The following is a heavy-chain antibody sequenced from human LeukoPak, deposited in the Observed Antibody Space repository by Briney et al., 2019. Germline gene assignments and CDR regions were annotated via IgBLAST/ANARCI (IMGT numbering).Heavy chain of an antibody. CDR2: INPNSGAT. D-gene: IGHD2-2*01. Sequence: ASVKVSCKASGCTFTSYFLNWVRQAPGQGLEWMGWINPNSGATNYAPKFQGRVTMTRDTSITTAYMELSSLRSDDTAVYYCAIKFVVPAALDYWGPGTVVTVSS. V-gene: IGHV1-2*02. CDR1: GCTFTSYF. J-gene: IGHJ4*02. CDR3: AIKFVVPAALDY.